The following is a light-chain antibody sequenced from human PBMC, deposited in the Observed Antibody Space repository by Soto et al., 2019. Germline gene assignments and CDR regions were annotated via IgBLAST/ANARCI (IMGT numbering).Light chain of an antibody. J-gene: IGKJ2*01. V-gene: IGKV3-15*01. CDR3: QQYNNWPYT. CDR1: QSVSSN. CDR2: GAS. Sequence: EEIMTQSPATLSVSPGERATLSCRASQSVSSNLAWYQQKPGQAPRLLIYGASTRATGISARFSGSGSVTEFTLTISSLQSEDFAVYYCQQYNNWPYTFGQGTKLEIK.